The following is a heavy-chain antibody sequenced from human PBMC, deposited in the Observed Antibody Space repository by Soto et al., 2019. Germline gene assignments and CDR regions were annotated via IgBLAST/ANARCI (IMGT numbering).Heavy chain of an antibody. D-gene: IGHD4-17*01. J-gene: IGHJ5*02. CDR2: ISAYNGNT. CDR3: ARADMTTVTTEWFDP. V-gene: IGHV1-18*01. CDR1: GYTFTSYG. Sequence: ASVKVSCKASGYTFTSYGISWVRQAPGQGLEWMGWISAYNGNTNYAQKLQGRVTMTTDTSTSTAYMELRSLRSDDTAVYYCARADMTTVTTEWFDPWGQGTLVTVSS.